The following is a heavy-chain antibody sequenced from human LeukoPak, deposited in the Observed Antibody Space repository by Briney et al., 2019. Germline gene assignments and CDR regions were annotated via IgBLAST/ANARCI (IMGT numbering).Heavy chain of an antibody. Sequence: SETLSLTCAVYGGSFSGYYCTWIRQAPGKGLEWIGEIHPSGSTNYNPSLMSRVSLSLDTSKNQFSLRLSSVTAADTAVYFCARGLDTYKSGVDWGQGTLVTVSS. J-gene: IGHJ4*02. CDR2: IHPSGST. V-gene: IGHV4-34*01. D-gene: IGHD1-26*01. CDR3: ARGLDTYKSGVD. CDR1: GGSFSGYY.